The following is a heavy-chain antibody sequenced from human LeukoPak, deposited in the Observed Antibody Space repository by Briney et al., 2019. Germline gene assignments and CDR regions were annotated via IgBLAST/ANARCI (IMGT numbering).Heavy chain of an antibody. Sequence: PGGSLRLSCAASGFTFSSYTMNWVRQAPGKGLEWVSSISSSSSYIYYADSLKGRFAISGDNAKNSLYLQMSSLRAEDTAVYYCARDPSSRGDFDYWGQGTLVTVSS. V-gene: IGHV3-21*01. CDR2: ISSSSSYI. J-gene: IGHJ4*02. CDR3: ARDPSSRGDFDY. D-gene: IGHD2-15*01. CDR1: GFTFSSYT.